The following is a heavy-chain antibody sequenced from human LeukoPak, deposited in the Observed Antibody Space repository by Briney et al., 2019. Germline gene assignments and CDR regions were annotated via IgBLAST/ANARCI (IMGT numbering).Heavy chain of an antibody. CDR2: IIPIFGTA. D-gene: IGHD3-10*01. CDR3: ASAKITRVRGEGREFDY. CDR1: GGTFSSYA. V-gene: IGHV1-69*05. J-gene: IGHJ4*02. Sequence: GASVEVSCQASGGTFSSYAISWVRQAPGQGLGWMGRIIPIFGTANYAQKFQGRVTINTDESTSTAYMELSSLRSEDTAVYYCASAKITRVRGEGREFDYWGQGTLVTVSS.